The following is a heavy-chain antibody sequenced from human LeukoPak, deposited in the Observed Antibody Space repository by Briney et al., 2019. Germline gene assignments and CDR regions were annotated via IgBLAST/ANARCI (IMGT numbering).Heavy chain of an antibody. V-gene: IGHV4-59*08. Sequence: ASETLSLTCTVSGGSISSYYWSWIRQPPGKGLEWIGYIYYSGSTNYNLSLKRRVTMSVDTSRNQFSLKLSSVTAADTAVYFCARHRGGYDVFDDWGQGTLVTVSS. CDR1: GGSISSYY. J-gene: IGHJ4*02. CDR3: ARHRGGYDVFDD. D-gene: IGHD5-12*01. CDR2: IYYSGST.